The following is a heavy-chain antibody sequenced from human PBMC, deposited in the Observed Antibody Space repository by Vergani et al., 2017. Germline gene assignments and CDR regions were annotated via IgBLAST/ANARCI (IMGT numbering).Heavy chain of an antibody. CDR2: IWYDGSNK. Sequence: QVQLLESGGGVVQPGRSLRLSCAASGFTFSTYGLHWVRQAPGKGLEWVAVIWYDGSNKYYGDSVKGRFTISRDNSMDTLYLQMNGLRAEDTAVYYCARGAGYCSSTSCPPTLRNYYYYMDVWGKGTTVTVSS. V-gene: IGHV3-33*01. J-gene: IGHJ6*03. D-gene: IGHD2-2*01. CDR3: ARGAGYCSSTSCPPTLRNYYYYMDV. CDR1: GFTFSTYG.